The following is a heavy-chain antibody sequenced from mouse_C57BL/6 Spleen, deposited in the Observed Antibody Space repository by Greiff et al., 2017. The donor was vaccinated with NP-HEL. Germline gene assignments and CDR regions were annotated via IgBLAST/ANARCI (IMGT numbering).Heavy chain of an antibody. CDR1: GYTFTSYW. Sequence: QVQLQQPGAELVRPGTSVKLSCKASGYTFTSYWMHWVKQRPGQGLEWIGVIDPSDSYTNYNQKFKGKATLTVDTSSSTAYMQLSSLTSEDSAVYCCARWGDYLDYWGQGTTLTVSS. CDR3: ARWGDYLDY. V-gene: IGHV1-59*01. D-gene: IGHD2-13*01. J-gene: IGHJ2*01. CDR2: IDPSDSYT.